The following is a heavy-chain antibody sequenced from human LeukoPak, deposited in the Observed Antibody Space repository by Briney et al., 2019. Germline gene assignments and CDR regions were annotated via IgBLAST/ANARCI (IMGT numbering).Heavy chain of an antibody. J-gene: IGHJ6*02. Sequence: ASVKVSCKASGYTFTGYYMHWVRQAPGQGLEWMGWINPNSGGTNYAQKFQGRVTMTRDTSISTAYMELSRLRSDDTAVYYCARDLSYGSGSYGYGMGVWGQGTTVTVSS. CDR3: ARDLSYGSGSYGYGMGV. D-gene: IGHD3-10*01. CDR2: INPNSGGT. V-gene: IGHV1-2*02. CDR1: GYTFTGYY.